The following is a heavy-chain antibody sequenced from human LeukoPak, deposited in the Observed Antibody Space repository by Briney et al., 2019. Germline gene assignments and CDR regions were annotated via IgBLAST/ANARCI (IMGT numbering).Heavy chain of an antibody. Sequence: GGSLRLSCAGSGFKFTNYWMTWVRQAPGKGLEWVASIHQTGSQKQYVDSVKGRFIISRDNAKKSLYLQMNSLRAEDTAVYYCTRHGGRDYYDSSEDAFDIWGQGTMVIVSS. CDR1: GFKFTNYW. CDR2: IHQTGSQK. V-gene: IGHV3-7*01. CDR3: TRHGGRDYYDSSEDAFDI. D-gene: IGHD3-22*01. J-gene: IGHJ3*02.